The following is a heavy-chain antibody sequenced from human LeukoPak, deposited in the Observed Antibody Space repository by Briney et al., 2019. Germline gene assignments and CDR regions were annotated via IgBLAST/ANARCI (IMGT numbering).Heavy chain of an antibody. CDR3: ARENTYYYGSGVNWVDP. D-gene: IGHD3-10*01. J-gene: IGHJ5*02. CDR1: GYTFTSYA. V-gene: IGHV1-8*02. CDR2: MNPNSGNT. Sequence: ASVKVSCKASGYTFTSYAMHWVRQAPGQRLEWMGWMNPNSGNTGYAQKFQGRVTMTRNTSISTAYMELRSLRSEDTAVYYCARENTYYYGSGVNWVDPWGQGTLVTVSS.